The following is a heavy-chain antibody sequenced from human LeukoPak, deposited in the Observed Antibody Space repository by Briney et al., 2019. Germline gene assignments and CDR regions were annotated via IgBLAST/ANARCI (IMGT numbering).Heavy chain of an antibody. CDR2: ISGSGGST. Sequence: GGSLRLSCAASGFTFSSYAMSWVRQAPGKGLEWVSAISGSGGSTYYADSVKGRFTISRDNSKNTLYLQMNSLRAEGTAVYYCAKDRAGMVRGVINKVWGQGTLVTVSS. V-gene: IGHV3-23*01. J-gene: IGHJ4*02. CDR1: GFTFSSYA. CDR3: AKDRAGMVRGVINKV. D-gene: IGHD3-10*01.